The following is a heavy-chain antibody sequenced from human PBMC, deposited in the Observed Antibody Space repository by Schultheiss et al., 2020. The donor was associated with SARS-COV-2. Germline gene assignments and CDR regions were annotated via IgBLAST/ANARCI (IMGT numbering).Heavy chain of an antibody. Sequence: SETLSLTCTVSGGSINSGGYYWSWIRQHPGKGLEWIGYIYYSGDTSYNPSLKSRLTISVDTSKNQFSLKLSSVTAADTAVYYCARDYYDSSGYYFYGMDVWGQGTTVTVSS. CDR3: ARDYYDSSGYYFYGMDV. D-gene: IGHD3-22*01. J-gene: IGHJ6*02. V-gene: IGHV4-31*03. CDR1: GGSINSGGYY. CDR2: IYYSGDT.